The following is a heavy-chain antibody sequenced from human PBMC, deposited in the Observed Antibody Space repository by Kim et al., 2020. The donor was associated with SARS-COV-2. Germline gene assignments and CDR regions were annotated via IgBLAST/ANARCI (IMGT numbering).Heavy chain of an antibody. D-gene: IGHD6-19*01. CDR3: ARVHSSGWYSSDF. CDR1: GFPFTRYS. V-gene: IGHV3-21*01. CDR2: ISSSSSYI. J-gene: IGHJ4*02. Sequence: GGSLRLSWAASGFPFTRYSMNWVRQAPGKGLEWVSSISSSSSYIYYADSLKGRFTISRDNAKNSLYLQMNSLRVEDTAVYYCARVHSSGWYSSDFWGQGT.